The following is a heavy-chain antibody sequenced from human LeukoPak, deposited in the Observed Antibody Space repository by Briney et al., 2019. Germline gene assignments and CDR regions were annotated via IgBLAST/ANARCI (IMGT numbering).Heavy chain of an antibody. Sequence: SETLSLTCAVYGGSFSGYYWSWIRQPPGKGLEWIGEINHSGSTNYNPSLKSRVTISVDTSKNQFSLKLSSVTAADTAVYYCARGPLYYDFWSGYDAFDIWGQGTMVTVSS. V-gene: IGHV4-34*01. J-gene: IGHJ3*02. CDR1: GGSFSGYY. D-gene: IGHD3-3*01. CDR2: INHSGST. CDR3: ARGPLYYDFWSGYDAFDI.